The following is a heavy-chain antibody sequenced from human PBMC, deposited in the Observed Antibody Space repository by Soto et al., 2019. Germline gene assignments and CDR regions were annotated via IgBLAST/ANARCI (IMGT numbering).Heavy chain of an antibody. V-gene: IGHV4-61*01. D-gene: IGHD3-10*01. CDR1: GGSVSTGMKY. J-gene: IGHJ6*02. Sequence: SETLSLTCTVSGGSVSTGMKYWGWVRQPPGKALEFIGYMYKTGETLLNSSLKSRVTLSMETSKNQFSLTLSSVTAADTAVYFCMKAHESGDFLGMSVWGPGTTVTAP. CDR2: MYKTGET. CDR3: MKAHESGDFLGMSV.